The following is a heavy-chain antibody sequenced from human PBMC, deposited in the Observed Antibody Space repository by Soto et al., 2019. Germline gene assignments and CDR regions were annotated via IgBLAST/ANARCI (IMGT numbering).Heavy chain of an antibody. CDR1: GGTFSSYA. J-gene: IGHJ6*02. D-gene: IGHD4-4*01. Sequence: QVQLVQSGAEVKKPGSSVKVSCKASGGTFSSYAISWVRQAPGQGLEWMGGLIPIFGTADYAQKFQGRVTITADESTSTAYMELSSLGSDDTAVYYCATHTVVTPGNYYSGMEGWGQGTTVTVSS. V-gene: IGHV1-69*12. CDR2: LIPIFGTA. CDR3: ATHTVVTPGNYYSGMEG.